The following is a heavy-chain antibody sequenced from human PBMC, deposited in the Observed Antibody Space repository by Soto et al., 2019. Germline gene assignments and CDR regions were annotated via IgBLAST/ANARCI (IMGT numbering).Heavy chain of an antibody. J-gene: IGHJ4*02. CDR1: GFTFTSNA. V-gene: IGHV3-23*01. D-gene: IGHD2-21*02. CDR2: ISGSGGRT. CDR3: VKDHCGGDCYSNPYFDY. Sequence: GSLRLSCAASGFTFTSNAMSWVRQAPGKGLEWVSAISGSGGRTYYVDSVKGRFTISRDNSKNTGYLQMNSLRAEDTAVYYWVKDHCGGDCYSNPYFDYWGQGTLVTVSS.